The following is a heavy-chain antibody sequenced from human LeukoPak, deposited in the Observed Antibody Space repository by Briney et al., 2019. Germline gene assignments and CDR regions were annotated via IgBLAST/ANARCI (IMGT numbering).Heavy chain of an antibody. D-gene: IGHD3-10*01. CDR2: IYYSGST. CDR3: ARVRALRVRDFNWFDP. V-gene: IGHV4-39*07. J-gene: IGHJ5*02. CDR1: GGSISSSSYY. Sequence: SETLSLTCTVSGGSISSSSYYWGWIRQPPGKGLEWIGSIYYSGSTYFNPSLKSRVTISVDTSKNQFSLKLSSVTAADTAVYYCARVRALRVRDFNWFDPWGQGTLVTVSS.